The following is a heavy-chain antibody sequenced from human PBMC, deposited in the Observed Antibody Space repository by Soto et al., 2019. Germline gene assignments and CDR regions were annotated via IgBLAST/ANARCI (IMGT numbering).Heavy chain of an antibody. CDR2: IYYSGST. CDR1: GGSISSYY. V-gene: IGHV4-59*08. J-gene: IGHJ4*02. Sequence: QVQLQESGPGLVKPSETLSLTCTVSGGSISSYYWSWIRQPPGKGLEWIGYIYYSGSTNYNPSLNSRVTISVDTSKNHLSLKLSSVTAADTAVYYCAGWVPRTNLYYFDYWGQGTLVTVSS. CDR3: AGWVPRTNLYYFDY.